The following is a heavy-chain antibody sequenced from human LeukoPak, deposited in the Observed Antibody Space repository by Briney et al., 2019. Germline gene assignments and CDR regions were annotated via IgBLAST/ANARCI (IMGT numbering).Heavy chain of an antibody. V-gene: IGHV3-23*01. CDR1: GFIFSNYA. D-gene: IGHD5-18*01. CDR3: AKGRIAMVIYGMDV. Sequence: PGGSLRLSCAASGFIFSNYAMNWVRQAPGKGLEWVSVISASGGSTYYADSVKGRFSMSRDNSKNTLDLQLSSLRAEDTAVYYCAKGRIAMVIYGMDVWGQGTTVIVSS. CDR2: ISASGGST. J-gene: IGHJ6*02.